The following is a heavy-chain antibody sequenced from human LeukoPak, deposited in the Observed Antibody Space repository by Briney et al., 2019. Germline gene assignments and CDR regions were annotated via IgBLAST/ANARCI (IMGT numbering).Heavy chain of an antibody. CDR1: GYTFTGYY. CDR3: ARSTASSGWTGIDY. D-gene: IGHD6-19*01. CDR2: INPNNGDT. J-gene: IGHJ4*02. V-gene: IGHV1-2*02. Sequence: GASVKVSCKASGYTFTGYYMHWVRQAPGQGLERVGWINPNNGDTKYAQKFQGRVTMTRDTSISTAYMELNSLKSDDTAVYYCARSTASSGWTGIDYWGQGTLVTVSS.